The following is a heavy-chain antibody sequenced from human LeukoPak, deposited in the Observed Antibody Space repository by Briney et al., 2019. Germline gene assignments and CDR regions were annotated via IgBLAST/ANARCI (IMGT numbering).Heavy chain of an antibody. CDR3: ARGNYGSGFDP. Sequence: GGSLRLSSAASGFTFSSYEMNWVRQAPGEGLEWVSYISSSGSTIYYADSVKGRFTISRDNAKNSLYLQMNRLRAEDTAVYYCARGNYGSGFDPWGQGTLVTVSS. CDR1: GFTFSSYE. J-gene: IGHJ5*02. D-gene: IGHD3-10*01. V-gene: IGHV3-48*03. CDR2: ISSSGSTI.